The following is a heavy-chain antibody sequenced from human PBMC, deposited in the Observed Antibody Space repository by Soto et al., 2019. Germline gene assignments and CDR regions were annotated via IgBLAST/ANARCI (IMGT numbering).Heavy chain of an antibody. CDR2: YSYDGDTK. D-gene: IGHD5-18*01. CDR1: GFTFSAFD. Sequence: QLQLVESGGGVVQPEKSLRLSCEASGFTFSAFDIHWVRQSPGKGLEWVATYSYDGDTKYYANSVKGRFTISTDNSTKTLNLPINTLRPEQMAMYNWTMDWTAAICQPSDLW. J-gene: IGHJ2*01. CDR3: TMDWTAAICQPSDL. V-gene: IGHV3-30-3*01.